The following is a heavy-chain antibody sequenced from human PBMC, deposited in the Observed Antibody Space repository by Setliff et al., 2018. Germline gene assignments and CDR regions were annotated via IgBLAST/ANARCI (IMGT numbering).Heavy chain of an antibody. D-gene: IGHD1-26*01. CDR2: ISTYNGET. V-gene: IGHV1-18*01. CDR3: ARQRGGSYSAYFDW. Sequence: ASVKVSCKVFGYTFTDYGIGWIRQAPGQGLEWMGWISTYNGETNYAQIFQDRVTMTADTSANTAYLELRSLRPDDTAVYYWARQRGGSYSAYFDWWGHGTLVTVSS. J-gene: IGHJ4*01. CDR1: GYTFTDYG.